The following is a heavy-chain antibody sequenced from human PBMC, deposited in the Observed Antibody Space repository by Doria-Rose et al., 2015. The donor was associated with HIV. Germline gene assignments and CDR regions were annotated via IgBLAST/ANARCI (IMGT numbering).Heavy chain of an antibody. D-gene: IGHD6-13*01. CDR1: GVSLSSPGMG. CDR2: IFSDDER. V-gene: IGHV2-26*01. Sequence: SGPVLVKPTETLTLTCTVSGVSLSSPGMGVSWIRQPPGKALEWLANIFSDDERSYKTSLKNRLTISRGTSKSQVVLTMTDMDPVDTATYYCARIKSSRWYHKYYFDFWGQGTPVIVSA. CDR3: ARIKSSRWYHKYYFDF. J-gene: IGHJ4*02.